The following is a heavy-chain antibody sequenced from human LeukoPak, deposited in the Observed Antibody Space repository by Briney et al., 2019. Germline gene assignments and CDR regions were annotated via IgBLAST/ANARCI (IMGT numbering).Heavy chain of an antibody. CDR2: IYHSGST. CDR3: ARDDLFAFDI. J-gene: IGHJ3*02. Sequence: SETLSLTCTVSGYSISSGYYWGWIRQPPGKGLEWIGSIYHSGSTYYNPSLKSRVTISVDTSKNQFSLKLSSVTAADTAVCYCARDDLFAFDIWGQGTMVTVSS. CDR1: GYSISSGYY. V-gene: IGHV4-38-2*02. D-gene: IGHD2-21*01.